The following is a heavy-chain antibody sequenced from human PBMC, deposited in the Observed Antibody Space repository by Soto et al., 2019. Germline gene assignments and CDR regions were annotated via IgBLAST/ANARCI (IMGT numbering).Heavy chain of an antibody. D-gene: IGHD6-13*01. CDR2: IIPIFGTA. J-gene: IGHJ3*02. V-gene: IGHV1-69*06. CDR3: ARDSPPGIAAAGTRDDAFDI. Sequence: VASVKVSCKASGGTFSSYAISWVRQAPGQGLEWMGGIIPIFGTANYAQKFQGRVTITADKSTSTAYMELSSLRSEDTAVYYCARDSPPGIAAAGTRDDAFDIWGQGTMVTVSS. CDR1: GGTFSSYA.